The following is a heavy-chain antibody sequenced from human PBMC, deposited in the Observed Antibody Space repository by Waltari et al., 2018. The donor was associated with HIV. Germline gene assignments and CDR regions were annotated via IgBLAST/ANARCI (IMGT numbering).Heavy chain of an antibody. Sequence: EVQLVESGGGLIQPGGSLRVSCAASGFTVSSNYMNWVRQAPGKGLAWVSVIYSGGSTYYADSVKGRFTISRDSSKNTLYLQMNSLRAEDTAVYYCAGGLYSGVFDYWGQGTLVIVSS. D-gene: IGHD1-26*01. CDR1: GFTVSSNY. CDR3: AGGLYSGVFDY. V-gene: IGHV3-53*02. J-gene: IGHJ4*02. CDR2: IYSGGST.